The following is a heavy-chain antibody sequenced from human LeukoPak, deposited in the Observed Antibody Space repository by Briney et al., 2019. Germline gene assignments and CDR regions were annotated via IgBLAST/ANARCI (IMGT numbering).Heavy chain of an antibody. V-gene: IGHV3-23*01. CDR2: ISGSGGST. D-gene: IGHD2-21*02. CDR3: AKGHYIVVVTAIHGGVDY. CDR1: GFTFSSYA. J-gene: IGHJ4*02. Sequence: GGSLRLSCAASGFTFSSYAMSWVRQAPGKGLEWVSAISGSGGSTYYADSVKGRFTISRDNSKNTLYLQMNSLRAEDTAVYYCAKGHYIVVVTAIHGGVDYWGQGTLVTVSS.